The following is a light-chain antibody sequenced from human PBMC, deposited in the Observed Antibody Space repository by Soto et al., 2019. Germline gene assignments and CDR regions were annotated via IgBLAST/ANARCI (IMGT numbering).Light chain of an antibody. CDR2: DAS. V-gene: IGKV3-11*01. CDR3: QQRSNWPPXIT. J-gene: IGKJ5*01. Sequence: EIVLTQSPATMSLSPGERATLSCRASQSVTIYLAWYQQKPGHAPRLLIYDASNRATGVPARFSGSGSGTDFTLTISSLEPEDFAVYYCQQRSNWPPXITFGKGTRM. CDR1: QSVTIY.